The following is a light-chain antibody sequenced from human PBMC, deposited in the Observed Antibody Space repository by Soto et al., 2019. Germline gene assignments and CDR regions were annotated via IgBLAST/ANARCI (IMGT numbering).Light chain of an antibody. V-gene: IGKV3-20*01. CDR3: QQYGSSRYT. J-gene: IGKJ2*01. CDR1: QSVSSSY. CDR2: GAS. Sequence: EIVLTQSPGTLSLSPGERATLSCRASQSVSSSYLAWYQQKPGQAPRLLTYGASSRATGIPDRFSGSGSGTDFTLTISRLEPEDFAVYYCQQYGSSRYTFGQVTKLEIK.